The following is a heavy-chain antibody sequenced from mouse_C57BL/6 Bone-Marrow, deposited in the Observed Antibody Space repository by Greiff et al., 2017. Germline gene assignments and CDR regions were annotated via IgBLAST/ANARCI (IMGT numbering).Heavy chain of an antibody. J-gene: IGHJ2*01. D-gene: IGHD2-3*01. Sequence: DVMLVESGGDLVKPGGSLKLSCAASGFTFSSYGMSWVRQTPDKRLEWVATISSGGSYTYYPDSVKGRFTISRDNVKNTLYLQMSSLKSEDTAMYYCARHGYYYFDYWGQGTTLTVSS. CDR3: ARHGYYYFDY. V-gene: IGHV5-6*02. CDR2: ISSGGSYT. CDR1: GFTFSSYG.